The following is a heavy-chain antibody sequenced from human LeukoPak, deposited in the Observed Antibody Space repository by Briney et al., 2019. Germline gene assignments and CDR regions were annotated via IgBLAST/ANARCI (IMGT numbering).Heavy chain of an antibody. CDR1: GYTFTGYY. V-gene: IGHV1-46*01. CDR2: INPSASST. J-gene: IGHJ5*02. CDR3: ARDLQQLAP. D-gene: IGHD6-13*01. Sequence: GASVKVSCKASGYTFTGYYIHWVRQAPGQRLEWMGIINPSASSTSYAQKFQGRVTVTRDTSTSTVYMELSSLRSEDTAMYYCARDLQQLAPWGQGTLVTVSS.